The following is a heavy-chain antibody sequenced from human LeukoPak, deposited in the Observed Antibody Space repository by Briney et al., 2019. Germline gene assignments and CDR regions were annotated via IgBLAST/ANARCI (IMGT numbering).Heavy chain of an antibody. CDR1: GGSFSGYY. D-gene: IGHD2/OR15-2a*01. J-gene: IGHJ4*02. CDR3: ARNFRGGSTYLDY. V-gene: IGHV4-59*10. CDR2: IYSGGTT. Sequence: PSETLSLTCAVYGGSFSGYYWSWIRQPAGKGLEWIGRIYSGGTTNYNPSLKSRVTMSIDTSKNQFSLRLSSVTAADTAVYYCARNFRGGSTYLDYWGQGTLVTVSS.